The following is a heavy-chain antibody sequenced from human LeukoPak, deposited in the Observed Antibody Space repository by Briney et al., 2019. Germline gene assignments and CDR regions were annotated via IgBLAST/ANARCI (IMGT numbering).Heavy chain of an antibody. CDR1: GYTFTSYY. CDR2: INPSGGST. V-gene: IGHV1-46*01. D-gene: IGHD5-18*01. J-gene: IGHJ4*02. CDR3: ARDGGIQPWITGIDY. Sequence: ASVKVSCKASGYTFTSYYMHWVRQAPGQGLEWMGIINPSGGSTSYAQKFQGRVTMTRDTSTSTVYMELSSLRSEDTAVYYCARDGGIQPWITGIDYWGQGTLVTVSS.